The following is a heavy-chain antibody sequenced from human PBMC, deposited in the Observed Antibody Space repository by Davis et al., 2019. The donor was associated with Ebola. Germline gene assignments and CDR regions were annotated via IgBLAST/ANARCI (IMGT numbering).Heavy chain of an antibody. CDR2: IYPGDSDT. D-gene: IGHD2-21*02. CDR3: ARQLAYCGGDCYFNWFDP. CDR1: GYSFTSYW. Sequence: GESLKISCKGSGYSFTSYWIGWVRQMPGKGLEWMGIIYPGDSDTRYSPSFQGQVTISADKSISTAYLQWSSLKASDTAMYYCARQLAYCGGDCYFNWFDPWGQGTLVTVS. V-gene: IGHV5-51*01. J-gene: IGHJ5*02.